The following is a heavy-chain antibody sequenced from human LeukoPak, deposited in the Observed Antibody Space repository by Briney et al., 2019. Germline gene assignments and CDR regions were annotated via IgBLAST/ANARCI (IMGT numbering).Heavy chain of an antibody. J-gene: IGHJ5*02. CDR3: ARGATDVTRWFDP. CDR1: GLTFNTYS. D-gene: IGHD1-1*01. V-gene: IGHV3-21*01. CDR2: ISRASESI. Sequence: GGSLRLSCAASGLTFNTYSMSWVRQAPGKGLEWVSIISRASESIFYADSVKGRFTISRDNAKNSLYLQMNGLRAEDTAVYYCARGATDVTRWFDPWGQGTRVTVSS.